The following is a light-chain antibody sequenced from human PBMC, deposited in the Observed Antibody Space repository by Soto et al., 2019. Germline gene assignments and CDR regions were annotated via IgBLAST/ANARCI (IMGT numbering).Light chain of an antibody. J-gene: IGLJ3*02. V-gene: IGLV4-60*03. CDR1: SGHSSYI. CDR2: LEGSGSY. Sequence: QPVLNQSSSASASLGSSVKLTCTLSSGHSSYIIAWHQQQPGKAPRYLMKLEGSGSYNKGSGVPDRFSGSSSGADRYLTISNLQSEDEADYYCETWDSNTRVFGGGTQLTVL. CDR3: ETWDSNTRV.